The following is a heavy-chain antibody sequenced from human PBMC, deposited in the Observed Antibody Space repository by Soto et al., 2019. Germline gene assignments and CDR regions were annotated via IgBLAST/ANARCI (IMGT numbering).Heavy chain of an antibody. D-gene: IGHD1-26*01. J-gene: IGHJ4*02. V-gene: IGHV1-69*02. CDR1: GGTFSSYT. CDR3: ATSLAGGPPHY. CDR2: IIPILGIA. Sequence: QVQLVQSGAEVKKPASSVKVSCKAAGGTFSSYTISGVRQAPGQGLEWMGRIIPILGIANYAQKFQGRVKITADKSTNTAYMELSSLRSEDTAVYYCATSLAGGPPHYWRQGTLVTVSS.